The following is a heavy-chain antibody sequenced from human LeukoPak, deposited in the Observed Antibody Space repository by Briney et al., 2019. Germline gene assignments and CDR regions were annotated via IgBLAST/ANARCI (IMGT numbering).Heavy chain of an antibody. D-gene: IGHD3-16*02. CDR2: INHSGST. V-gene: IGHV4-34*01. J-gene: IGHJ4*02. CDR3: AREAVWGSYRWPDY. Sequence: EASETLSLTCAVYGGSFSGYYWSWIRQPPGKGLEWIGEINHSGSTNYNSSLKSRVTISVDTSKNQFSLKLNSVTAADTAVYYCAREAVWGSYRWPDYWGQGTLVTVSS. CDR1: GGSFSGYY.